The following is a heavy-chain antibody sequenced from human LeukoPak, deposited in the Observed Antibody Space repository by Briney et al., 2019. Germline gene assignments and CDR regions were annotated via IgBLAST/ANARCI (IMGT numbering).Heavy chain of an antibody. J-gene: IGHJ4*02. CDR3: ARDGDGFFDY. CDR2: IYYSGST. Sequence: KPSETLSLTCTVSGGSISSCGYYWSWIRQHPGKGLEWIGYIYYSGSTYYNPSLKSRVTISVDTSKNQFSLKLSSVTAADTAVYYCARDGDGFFDYWGQGTLVTVSS. CDR1: GGSISSCGYY. V-gene: IGHV4-31*03. D-gene: IGHD5-24*01.